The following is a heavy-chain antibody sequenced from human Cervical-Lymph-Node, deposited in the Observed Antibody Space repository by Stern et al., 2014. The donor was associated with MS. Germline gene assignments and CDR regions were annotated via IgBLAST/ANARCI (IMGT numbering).Heavy chain of an antibody. V-gene: IGHV1-69*01. CDR3: ARGELKEGLVRGMDV. D-gene: IGHD1-26*01. J-gene: IGHJ6*02. Sequence: VQLVESGAEVKKPGSSVKVSCKAPGGTFRSYAISWVRQAPGQGLEWMGGIIPIFGTANYAQKLQGRVTITEDESTSTAYMELSSLRSEDTAVYYCARGELKEGLVRGMDVWGQGTTVTVSS. CDR2: IIPIFGTA. CDR1: GGTFRSYA.